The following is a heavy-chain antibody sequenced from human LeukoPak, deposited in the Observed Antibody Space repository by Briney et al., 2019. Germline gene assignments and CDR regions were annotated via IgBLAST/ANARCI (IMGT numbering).Heavy chain of an antibody. CDR1: GFTFSSYA. J-gene: IGHJ4*02. Sequence: GGSLRRSCAASGFTFSSYAMSWVRQAPGKGLEWVSAISGSGGSTYYADSVKGRFTISRDNSKNTLYLQMNSLRAEDTAVYYCAKDVAHYYDSSGYYYFDYWGQGTLVTVSS. V-gene: IGHV3-23*01. D-gene: IGHD3-22*01. CDR3: AKDVAHYYDSSGYYYFDY. CDR2: ISGSGGST.